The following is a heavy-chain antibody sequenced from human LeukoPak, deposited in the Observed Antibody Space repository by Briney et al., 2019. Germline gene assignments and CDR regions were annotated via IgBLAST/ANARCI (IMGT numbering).Heavy chain of an antibody. CDR3: AKELFSSSGWYYDY. D-gene: IGHD6-19*01. CDR2: ISGSGGST. J-gene: IGHJ4*02. V-gene: IGHV3-23*01. CDR1: GFTFSSYA. Sequence: GGSLRLSCAASGFTFSSYAMSWVRQAPGKGLEWVSAISGSGGSTYYADSVKGRFTISRDNPKNTLYLQMNSLRAEDTAVYYCAKELFSSSGWYYDYWGQGTLVTVSS.